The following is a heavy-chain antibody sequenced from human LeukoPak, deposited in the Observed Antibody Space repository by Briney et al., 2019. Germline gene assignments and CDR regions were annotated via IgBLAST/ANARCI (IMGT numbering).Heavy chain of an antibody. CDR3: VKDLYSYSFDY. Sequence: GGSLTLSCSASGFTFRNYGMHWVRQAPGKGLEYVSTISSYGGSTYYADLVKGRFTISRDNSKNTLYLQMSSLRAEDTAVYYCVKDLYSYSFDYWGRGTLVTVSS. CDR1: GFTFRNYG. J-gene: IGHJ4*02. D-gene: IGHD2-8*01. V-gene: IGHV3-64D*09. CDR2: ISSYGGST.